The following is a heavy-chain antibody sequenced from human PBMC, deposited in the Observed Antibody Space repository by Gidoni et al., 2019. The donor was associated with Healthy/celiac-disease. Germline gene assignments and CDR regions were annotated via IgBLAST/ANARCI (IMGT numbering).Heavy chain of an antibody. D-gene: IGHD3-22*01. Sequence: QVQLQQWGAGLVKPSETLSLTCAVYGGSFSGYYWSWIRQPPGKGLEWIGETNHGGSTNYNPSLKIRVTISVDTSKNQFSLKLSSVTAADTAVYYCAKKSSYYDSSGYYYVYNWFDPWGQGTLVTVSS. CDR1: GGSFSGYY. J-gene: IGHJ5*02. V-gene: IGHV4-34*01. CDR3: AKKSSYYDSSGYYYVYNWFDP. CDR2: TNHGGST.